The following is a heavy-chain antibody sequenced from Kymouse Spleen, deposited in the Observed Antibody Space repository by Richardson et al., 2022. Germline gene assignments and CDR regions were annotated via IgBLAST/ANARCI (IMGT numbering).Heavy chain of an antibody. Sequence: QVQLQQWGAGLLKPSETLSLTCAVYGGSFSGYYWSWIRQPPGKGLEWIGEINHSGSTNYNPSLKSRVTISVDTSKNQFSLKLSSVTAADTAVYYCARRGGVAVYYYGMDVWGQGTTVTVSS. J-gene: IGHJ6*02. V-gene: IGHV4-34*01. CDR2: INHSGST. CDR1: GGSFSGYY. D-gene: IGHD3-3*01. CDR3: ARRGGVAVYYYGMDV.